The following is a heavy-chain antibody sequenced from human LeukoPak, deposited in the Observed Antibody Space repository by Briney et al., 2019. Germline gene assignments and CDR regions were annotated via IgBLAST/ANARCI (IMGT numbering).Heavy chain of an antibody. CDR1: GFTFDDYA. CDR2: ISWNSGSI. CDR3: AKDSTDISATPDSSSRHVHHNWFDP. J-gene: IGHJ5*02. Sequence: GGSLRLSCAASGFTFDDYAMHWVRQAPGKGLEWVSGISWNSGSIGYADSVKGRFTISRDNAKNSLYLQMNSLRAEDTALYYCAKDSTDISATPDSSSRHVHHNWFDPWGQGTLVTVSS. V-gene: IGHV3-9*01. D-gene: IGHD6-13*01.